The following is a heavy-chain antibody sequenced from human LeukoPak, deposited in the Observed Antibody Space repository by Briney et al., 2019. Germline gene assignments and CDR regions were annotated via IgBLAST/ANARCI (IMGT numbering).Heavy chain of an antibody. V-gene: IGHV3-48*03. CDR1: GFTFSSYE. J-gene: IGHJ4*02. CDR3: AREGDVLLWFGESHFDY. D-gene: IGHD3-10*01. Sequence: GGSLRLSCAASGFTFSSYEMNWVRQAPGKGLEWVSYISSSGSTIYYADSVKGRFTISRDNAKNSLYLQMNSLRAEDTAVYYCAREGDVLLWFGESHFDYWGQGTLVTVSS. CDR2: ISSSGSTI.